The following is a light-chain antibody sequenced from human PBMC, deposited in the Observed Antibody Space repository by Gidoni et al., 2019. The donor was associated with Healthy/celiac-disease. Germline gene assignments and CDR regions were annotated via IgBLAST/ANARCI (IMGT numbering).Light chain of an antibody. Sequence: QSALTQPPSVSGSPGQSVTISCTGTSSDVGSYNRVSWYQQPPGTAPKLMIYEVSNRHSGVPDRFSGSKSGNTASLTISGLQAEDEADYYCSSYTSSSTLVFGGGTKLTVL. CDR2: EVS. CDR1: SSDVGSYNR. V-gene: IGLV2-18*02. J-gene: IGLJ2*01. CDR3: SSYTSSSTLV.